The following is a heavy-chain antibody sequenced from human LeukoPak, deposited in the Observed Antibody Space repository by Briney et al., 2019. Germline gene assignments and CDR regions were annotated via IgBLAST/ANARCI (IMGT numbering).Heavy chain of an antibody. V-gene: IGHV3-21*01. CDR1: GFTFSSYS. CDR3: ARALLVRNGYNYSPNYFDY. CDR2: ISSSSSYI. Sequence: KPGGSLRLSCAASGFTFSSYSMNWVRQAPGKGLEWVSSISSSSSYIYYADSVKGRFTISRDNAKNSLYLQMNSLRAEDTAVYYCARALLVRNGYNYSPNYFDYWGQGTLVTVSS. J-gene: IGHJ4*02. D-gene: IGHD5-24*01.